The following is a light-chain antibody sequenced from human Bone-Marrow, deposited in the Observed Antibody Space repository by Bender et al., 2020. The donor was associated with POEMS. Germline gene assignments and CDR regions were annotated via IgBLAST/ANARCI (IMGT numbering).Light chain of an antibody. CDR2: EGS. V-gene: IGLV2-23*01. CDR1: SSDVGRYNL. CDR3: CSYAGSSTYVV. Sequence: QSALTQPASVSGSPGQSITISCTGTSSDVGRYNLVSWYQQHPGKAPKLMLSEGSKRPSGVANRFSGSKSGNKASLTISKLQAEDEADYYCCSYAGSSTYVVFGGGTKLTVL. J-gene: IGLJ2*01.